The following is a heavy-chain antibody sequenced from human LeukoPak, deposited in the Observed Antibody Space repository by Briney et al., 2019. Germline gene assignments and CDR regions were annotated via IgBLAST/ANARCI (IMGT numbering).Heavy chain of an antibody. CDR3: AGWNRRTGRIAARPYYYYGMDV. D-gene: IGHD6-6*01. J-gene: IGHJ6*02. V-gene: IGHV4-34*01. CDR2: INHSGST. CDR1: GGSFSGYY. Sequence: KTSETLSLTCAVYGGSFSGYYWSWIRQPPGKGLEWIGEINHSGSTNYNPSLKSRVTISVDTSKNQFSLKLSSVTAADTAVYYCAGWNRRTGRIAARPYYYYGMDVWGQGTTVTVSS.